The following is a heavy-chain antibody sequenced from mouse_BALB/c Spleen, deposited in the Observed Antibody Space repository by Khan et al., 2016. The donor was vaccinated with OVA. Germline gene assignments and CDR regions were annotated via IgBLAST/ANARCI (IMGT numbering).Heavy chain of an antibody. D-gene: IGHD2-14*01. V-gene: IGHV2-6-4*01. CDR1: GFSLSRYN. Sequence: QVQLKESGPGLVAPSQSLSITCTVSGFSLSRYNIHWVRQPPGKGLEWLGMIWGGGGTDYNSTLKIRLSISKDNSKSQVFLKMNSLQTDDTAMYXCARAYYRYEGYYAMDYWGQGTSVTVSS. CDR3: ARAYYRYEGYYAMDY. CDR2: IWGGGGT. J-gene: IGHJ4*01.